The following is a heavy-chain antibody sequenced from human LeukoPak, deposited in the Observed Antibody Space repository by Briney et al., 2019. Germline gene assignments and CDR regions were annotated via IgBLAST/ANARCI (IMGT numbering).Heavy chain of an antibody. V-gene: IGHV3-53*01. Sequence: GGSLRLSCTASGFTVSSNYMSWVRQAPGKGLKWVTVILRGGGTYYAEHVKGRITISRDNSKYTLNLQMNSLRAEDTAVYYCARDSLGATHFDAWGQGTLVTVSS. D-gene: IGHD1-26*01. CDR2: ILRGGGT. CDR3: ARDSLGATHFDA. CDR1: GFTVSSNY. J-gene: IGHJ4*02.